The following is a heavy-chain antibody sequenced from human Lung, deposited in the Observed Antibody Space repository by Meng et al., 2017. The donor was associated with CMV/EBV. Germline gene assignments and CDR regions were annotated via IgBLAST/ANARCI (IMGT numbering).Heavy chain of an antibody. J-gene: IGHJ3*02. CDR1: RYTFTGYH. Sequence: ASVKVSCNASRYTFTGYHRHWVLQAPGQGLEWMGWIDPNSGDTNYAQKFQGRVALIRNTSISTAYLVLSRLRSDETAVYYCAVAMEEAIRYCSGTSCFLDAFDIWGQGTMVTVSS. CDR3: AVAMEEAIRYCSGTSCFLDAFDI. CDR2: IDPNSGDT. V-gene: IGHV1-2*02. D-gene: IGHD2-2*01.